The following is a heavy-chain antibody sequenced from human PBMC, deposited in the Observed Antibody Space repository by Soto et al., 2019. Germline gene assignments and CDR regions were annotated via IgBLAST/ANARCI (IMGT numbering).Heavy chain of an antibody. CDR2: TWYVGSTT. CDR1: GFSFSNYG. D-gene: IGHD1-7*01. V-gene: IGHV3-33*01. CDR3: VRDSEGELTNGFEV. Sequence: QVHLVESGGGVVQPGTSLRLSCAASGFSFSNYGMHWVRQAPGKGLEWVAVTWYVGSTTYYADSVRGRFTVSRDNAKNQLYLQMDSLRDEDTAVYFCVRDSEGELTNGFEVWGQGTTVIVSS. J-gene: IGHJ3*01.